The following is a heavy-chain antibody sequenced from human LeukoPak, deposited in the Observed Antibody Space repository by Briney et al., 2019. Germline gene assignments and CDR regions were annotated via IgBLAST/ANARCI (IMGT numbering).Heavy chain of an antibody. CDR3: ASAYSNYSGWFDP. V-gene: IGHV4-34*01. Sequence: PSETLSLTCAVYGGSFSGYYWSWIRQPPGKGLEWIGEINHSGSTNYNPSLKSRVTISVDTSKNQFSLKLSSVTAADTAVYYCASAYSNYSGWFDPWGQGTQVTVSS. CDR2: INHSGST. J-gene: IGHJ5*02. CDR1: GGSFSGYY. D-gene: IGHD4-11*01.